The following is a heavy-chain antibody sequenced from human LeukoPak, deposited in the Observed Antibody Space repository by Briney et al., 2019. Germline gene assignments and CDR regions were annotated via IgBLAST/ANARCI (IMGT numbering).Heavy chain of an antibody. V-gene: IGHV4-34*01. D-gene: IGHD2/OR15-2a*01. CDR2: INHSGST. J-gene: IGHJ4*02. CDR1: GGSFSGYY. CDR3: AGHHPRNTVDF. Sequence: PSETLSLTCAVYGGSFSGYYWSWIRQPPGKGLEWIGEINHSGSTNYNPSLKSRVTISLDTSKNQFSLKLTSVTAADTAVYYCAGHHPRNTVDFWGQGTLVTVSS.